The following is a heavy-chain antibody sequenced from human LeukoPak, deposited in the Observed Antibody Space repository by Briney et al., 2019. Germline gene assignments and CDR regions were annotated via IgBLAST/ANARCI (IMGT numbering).Heavy chain of an antibody. CDR1: GFTFSSYA. D-gene: IGHD3-22*01. V-gene: IGHV3-23*01. CDR3: AKGGGRYDSSGYPYYFDY. CDR2: ISGSGGST. Sequence: GASLRLSCAASGFTFSSYAMSWVRQAPGKGLERVSAISGSGGSTYYADSVKGRFTISRDNSKNTLYLQMNSLRAEDTAVYYCAKGGGRYDSSGYPYYFDYWGQGTLVTVSS. J-gene: IGHJ4*02.